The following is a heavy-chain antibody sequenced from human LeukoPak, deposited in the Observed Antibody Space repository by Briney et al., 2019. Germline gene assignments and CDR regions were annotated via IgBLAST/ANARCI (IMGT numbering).Heavy chain of an antibody. D-gene: IGHD3-22*01. V-gene: IGHV4-61*02. CDR3: ARDYDLNYYDSSGYYAI. Sequence: SETLSLTCTVSGGSISSGSYYWSWIRQPAGKGLEWIGRIYTSGSTNYNPSLKSQVTISVDTSKNQFSLKLSSVTAADTAVYYCARDYDLNYYDSSGYYAIWGQGTLVTVSS. CDR1: GGSISSGSYY. CDR2: IYTSGST. J-gene: IGHJ4*02.